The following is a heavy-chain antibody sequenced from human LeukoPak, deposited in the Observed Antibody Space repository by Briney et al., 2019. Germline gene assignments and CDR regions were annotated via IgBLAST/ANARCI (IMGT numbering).Heavy chain of an antibody. CDR2: ISGSGGST. Sequence: GGSLRLSCAASGITFSSYAMSWVRQAPGKGLEWVSGISGSGGSTYYADSVKGRFTISRDNSKSTLYLQMNSLRAEDTAVYYCAKDFRVSGWYVFDYWGQGTLVTVSS. J-gene: IGHJ4*02. CDR3: AKDFRVSGWYVFDY. CDR1: GITFSSYA. V-gene: IGHV3-23*01. D-gene: IGHD6-19*01.